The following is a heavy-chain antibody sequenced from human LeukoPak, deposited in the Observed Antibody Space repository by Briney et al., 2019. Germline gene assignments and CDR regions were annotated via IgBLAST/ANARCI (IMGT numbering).Heavy chain of an antibody. CDR1: GYTFTSYG. D-gene: IGHD2-15*01. J-gene: IGHJ6*02. Sequence: ASVKVSCKASGYTFTSYGISWVRQAPGQGLEWMGWISAYNGNTNYAQKLQGRVTMTTDTSTSTAYMELRSLRSGDTAVYYCARDPGCSGGSCYLITYYYYYGMDVWGQGTTVTVSS. V-gene: IGHV1-18*01. CDR3: ARDPGCSGGSCYLITYYYYYGMDV. CDR2: ISAYNGNT.